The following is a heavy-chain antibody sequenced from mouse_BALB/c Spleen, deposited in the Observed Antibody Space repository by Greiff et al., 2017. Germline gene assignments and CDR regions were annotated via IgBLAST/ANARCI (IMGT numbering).Heavy chain of an antibody. CDR3: ARQGELGRGNWFAY. CDR1: GFAFSSYD. D-gene: IGHD4-1*01. CDR2: ISSGGGST. J-gene: IGHJ3*01. Sequence: DVKLVESGGGLVKPGGSLKLSCAASGFAFSSYDMSWVRQTPEKRLEWVAYISSGGGSTYYPDTVKGRFTISRDNAKNTLYLQMSSLKSEDTAMYYCARQGELGRGNWFAYWGQGTLVTVSA. V-gene: IGHV5-12-1*01.